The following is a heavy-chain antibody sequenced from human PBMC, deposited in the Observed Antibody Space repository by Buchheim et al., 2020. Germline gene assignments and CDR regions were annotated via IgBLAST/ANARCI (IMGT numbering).Heavy chain of an antibody. D-gene: IGHD4-17*01. CDR2: ISYDGSNK. J-gene: IGHJ4*02. CDR3: AKDNGDYYNRYYFDY. Sequence: QVQLVESGGGVVQPGRSLRLSCAASGFTFSSYGMHWVRQAPGKGLEWVAVISYDGSNKYYADSVKGRLTISRDNSKNTLYLQMNSLRAEDTAVYYCAKDNGDYYNRYYFDYWGQGTL. CDR1: GFTFSSYG. V-gene: IGHV3-30*18.